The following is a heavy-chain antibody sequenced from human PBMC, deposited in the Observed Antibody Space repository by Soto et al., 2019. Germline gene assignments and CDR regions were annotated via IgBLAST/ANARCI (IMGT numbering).Heavy chain of an antibody. CDR2: INPSGGST. V-gene: IGHV1-46*01. J-gene: IGHJ4*02. CDR1: GYTYTSYY. D-gene: IGHD3-22*01. CDR3: ARDVHYYDSSGPDY. Sequence: ASVKVYCKASGYTYTSYYIRWVRQEKGQGLEWMGIINPSGGSTSYAQKFQGRVTMTRDTSTSTVYMELSSLRSEDTAVYYCARDVHYYDSSGPDYWGKGTLVTVSS.